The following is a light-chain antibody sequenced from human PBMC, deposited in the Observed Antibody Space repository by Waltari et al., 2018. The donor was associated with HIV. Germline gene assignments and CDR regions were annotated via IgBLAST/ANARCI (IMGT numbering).Light chain of an antibody. CDR2: GAS. J-gene: IGKJ2*03. Sequence: EIVMTQSPVTSSVSPGERATLSCRASQSVSTTLAWYQQRPGQAPRVLIYGASTRATGIPARFSGSGSGTEFTLTISSLQSEDSAVYYCLQSDNWPYSFGQGTKLEIK. V-gene: IGKV3-15*01. CDR3: LQSDNWPYS. CDR1: QSVSTT.